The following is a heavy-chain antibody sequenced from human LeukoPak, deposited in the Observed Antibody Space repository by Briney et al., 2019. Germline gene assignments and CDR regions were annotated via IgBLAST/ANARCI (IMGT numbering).Heavy chain of an antibody. CDR1: GFSFDDYA. J-gene: IGHJ4*02. CDR3: AKSKWILTGYCLDY. D-gene: IGHD3-9*01. V-gene: IGHV3-23*01. Sequence: GGSLRLSCAASGFSFDDYAMSWVRQAPGKGLEWVSAISGSGGSTYYADSVKGRFTISRDNSKNTLYLQMNSLRAEDAAVYYCAKSKWILTGYCLDYWGQGTLVTVSS. CDR2: ISGSGGST.